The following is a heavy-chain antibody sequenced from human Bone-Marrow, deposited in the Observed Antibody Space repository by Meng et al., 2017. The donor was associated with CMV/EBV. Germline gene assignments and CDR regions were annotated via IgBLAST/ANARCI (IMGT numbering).Heavy chain of an antibody. CDR1: GYSFTDHY. CDR2: INPNSGGT. D-gene: IGHD1-26*01. Sequence: ASVKVSCKASGYSFTDHYFHWVRQAPGQGLEWMGWINPNSGGTNYAQKFQGRVTMTRDTSISTAYMELSRLRSDDTAVYYCARIYGGSYYWGQGTLVTVSS. J-gene: IGHJ4*02. CDR3: ARIYGGSYY. V-gene: IGHV1-2*02.